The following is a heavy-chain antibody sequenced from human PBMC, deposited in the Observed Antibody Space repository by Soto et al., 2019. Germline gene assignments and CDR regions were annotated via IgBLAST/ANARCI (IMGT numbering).Heavy chain of an antibody. J-gene: IGHJ4*02. CDR1: GFTFSSYA. D-gene: IGHD3-22*01. V-gene: IGHV3-30-3*01. Sequence: GGSLRLSCAASGFTFSSYAMHWVRQAPGKGLEWVAVISYDGSNKYYADSVKGRFTISRDNSKNTLYLQMNGLRAEDTAVYYCARGYYDSSGYYYSVFDYWGQGILVTVSS. CDR2: ISYDGSNK. CDR3: ARGYYDSSGYYYSVFDY.